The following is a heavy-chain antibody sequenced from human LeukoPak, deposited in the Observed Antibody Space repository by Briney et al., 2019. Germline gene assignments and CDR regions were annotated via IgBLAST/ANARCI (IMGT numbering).Heavy chain of an antibody. CDR3: ARTSLRDFTFDY. CDR2: IYYSGNT. J-gene: IGHJ4*02. V-gene: IGHV4-59*01. Sequence: PSETLSLTCTVSGVSISGYDWSWIRQPPGKGLDWIGYIYYSGNTNYNSSLKSRVTISVDTSRNQFSLRLTSVTAADTAVYYCARTSLRDFTFDYWGQGTLVTVSS. CDR1: GVSISGYD. D-gene: IGHD3-3*01.